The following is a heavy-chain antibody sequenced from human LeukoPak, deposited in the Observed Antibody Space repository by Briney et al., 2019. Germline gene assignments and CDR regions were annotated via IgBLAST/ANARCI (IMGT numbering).Heavy chain of an antibody. D-gene: IGHD2-15*01. J-gene: IGHJ4*02. V-gene: IGHV1-18*01. CDR2: ISAYNGNT. CDR1: GYTLTELS. Sequence: RASVKVSCKVSGYTLTELSMHWVRQAPGKGLEWMGWISAYNGNTNYAQKLQGRVTMTTDTSTSTAYMELRSLRSDDTAVYYCAREYCSGGSCYSGQFDYWGQGTLVTVSS. CDR3: AREYCSGGSCYSGQFDY.